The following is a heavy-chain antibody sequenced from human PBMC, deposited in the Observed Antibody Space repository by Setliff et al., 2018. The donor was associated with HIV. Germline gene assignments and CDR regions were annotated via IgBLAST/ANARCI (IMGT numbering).Heavy chain of an antibody. J-gene: IGHJ3*02. D-gene: IGHD3-9*01. CDR3: ARRERYYDILTGRVSDGFDI. Sequence: NPSETLSLTCTVSGGSISTDYWTWVRQSAGKGLEWIGRIQTSEGTKYNPSLKSRVTTSVDTSKNHFSLRLSSVTAADTAVYYCARRERYYDILTGRVSDGFDIWGQGTMVTVSS. CDR1: GGSISTDY. V-gene: IGHV4-4*07. CDR2: IQTSEGT.